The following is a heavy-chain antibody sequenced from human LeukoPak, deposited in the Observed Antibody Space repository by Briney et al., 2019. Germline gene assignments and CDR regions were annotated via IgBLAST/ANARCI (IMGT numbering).Heavy chain of an antibody. J-gene: IGHJ4*02. CDR1: GGSISSYY. Sequence: SETLSFTCTVSGGSISSYYWSWIRQPPGKGLEWIGYIYYSGSTNYNPSLKSRVTISVDTSKNQFSLKLSSVAAAGTGLDYFGRLGGGDGSNLGAYFDYWGQGTLVTVSS. V-gene: IGHV4-59*01. D-gene: IGHD5-24*01. CDR3: GRLGGGDGSNLGAYFDY. CDR2: IYYSGST.